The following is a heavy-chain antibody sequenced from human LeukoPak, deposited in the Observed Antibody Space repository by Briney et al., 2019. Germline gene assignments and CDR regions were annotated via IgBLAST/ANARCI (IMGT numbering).Heavy chain of an antibody. V-gene: IGHV3-74*01. J-gene: IGHJ2*01. D-gene: IGHD5-18*01. CDR2: IYIDGSNT. CDR1: GFTFSNYW. Sequence: PGRSLRLSCAASGFTFSNYWMNWVRQAPGKGLVWVSRIYIDGSNTHYADSVKGRFTISRDNAKNTLYVQMNSLRAEDTAVYYCARGLWSTGFDLWGRGTLVTVSS. CDR3: ARGLWSTGFDL.